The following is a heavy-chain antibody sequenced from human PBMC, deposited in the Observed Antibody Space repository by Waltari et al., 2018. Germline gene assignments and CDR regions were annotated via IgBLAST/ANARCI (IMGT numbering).Heavy chain of an antibody. Sequence: QVQLQESGPGLVKPSETLSLTCTVSGGSISSYYWSWIRQPAGQGLEWIGRIYTSGGPNDNPSLKSRVTMSADTSKNQFSLKLSSVTAADTAVYYCAGDGGVVFDSWGQGTLVTVSS. D-gene: IGHD3-10*01. CDR1: GGSISSYY. V-gene: IGHV4-4*07. CDR3: AGDGGVVFDS. CDR2: IYTSGGP. J-gene: IGHJ4*02.